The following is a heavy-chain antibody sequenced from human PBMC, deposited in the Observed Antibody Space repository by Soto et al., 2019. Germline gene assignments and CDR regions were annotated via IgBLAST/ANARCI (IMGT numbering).Heavy chain of an antibody. CDR1: GFTFSSYD. V-gene: IGHV3-13*01. CDR2: IGTAGDT. Sequence: EVQLVESGGGLVQPGGSLRLSCAASGFTFSSYDMHWVRQATGKGLEWVSAIGTAGDTYYPGSVKGRFTISRENAKNSLYLQMNSLRAGDTAVYYCARGGYGDYGDTLFDYLGQGTLVTVSS. CDR3: ARGGYGDYGDTLFDY. J-gene: IGHJ4*02. D-gene: IGHD4-17*01.